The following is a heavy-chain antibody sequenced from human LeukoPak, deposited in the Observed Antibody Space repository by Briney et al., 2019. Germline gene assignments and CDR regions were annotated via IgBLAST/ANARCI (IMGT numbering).Heavy chain of an antibody. V-gene: IGHV4-39*07. D-gene: IGHD6-13*01. CDR3: ARRQEYSSSWYDYYYGMDV. CDR2: IYYSGST. J-gene: IGHJ6*02. CDR1: GIIVSSTY. Sequence: PGGSLRLSCAATGIIVSSTYMSWVRQAPGKGLEWIGSIYYSGSTYYNPSLKSRVTISVDTSKNQFSLKLSSVTAADTAVYYCARRQEYSSSWYDYYYGMDVWGQGTTVTVSS.